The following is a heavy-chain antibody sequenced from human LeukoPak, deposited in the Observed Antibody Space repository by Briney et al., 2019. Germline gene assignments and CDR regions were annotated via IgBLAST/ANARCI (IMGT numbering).Heavy chain of an antibody. Sequence: SETLSLTCTVSGGSISSGGYYWSWIRQHPGKGLEWIGYIYYSGSTYYNPSLKSRVTISVDTSKNQFSLKLNSETAADTAVYYCARGGSSGWSKYNNWFDPWGQGTLVTVSS. CDR1: GGSISSGGYY. CDR2: IYYSGST. V-gene: IGHV4-31*03. CDR3: ARGGSSGWSKYNNWFDP. J-gene: IGHJ5*02. D-gene: IGHD6-19*01.